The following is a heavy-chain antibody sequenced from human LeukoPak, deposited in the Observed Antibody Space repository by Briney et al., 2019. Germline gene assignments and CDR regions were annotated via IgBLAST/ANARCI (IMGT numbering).Heavy chain of an antibody. J-gene: IGHJ5*02. CDR1: GGSISSGSHY. D-gene: IGHD3-22*01. Sequence: SETLSLTCTVSGGSISSGSHYWSWIRQPAGKGLEWIGRIYTSGSTNYNPSLKSRVTISVDTSKNQFSLKLSSVTAADTAVYYCARLRRYYDSSGYYYGWFDPWGQGTLVTVSS. CDR3: ARLRRYYDSSGYYYGWFDP. V-gene: IGHV4-61*02. CDR2: IYTSGST.